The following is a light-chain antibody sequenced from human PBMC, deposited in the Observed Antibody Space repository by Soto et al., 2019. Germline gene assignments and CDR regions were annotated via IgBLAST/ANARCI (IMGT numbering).Light chain of an antibody. CDR3: QPISSTLIYI. Sequence: DIQMTQSPSSLSASVGDRVTITCRASQSISSYLNWYQQKPRKAPKLLLYAASSLQSGVPSRFSGSESPTDSAGAISTLQPQGFTCYYGQPISSTLIYICGRETKLQIK. CDR2: AAS. V-gene: IGKV1-39*01. CDR1: QSISSY. J-gene: IGKJ2*01.